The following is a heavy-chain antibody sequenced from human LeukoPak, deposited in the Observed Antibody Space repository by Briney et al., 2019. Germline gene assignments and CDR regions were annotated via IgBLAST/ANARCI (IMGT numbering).Heavy chain of an antibody. D-gene: IGHD4-17*01. Sequence: ASVKVSCKASGYTLTELSMHWVRQAPGKGLEWMGGFDPEDGETIYAQKFQGRVTMTEDTSTDTAYMELSSLRSENTAVYSCATADYGDRNRWFDSWGQGTLVTVTS. CDR3: ATADYGDRNRWFDS. V-gene: IGHV1-24*01. CDR2: FDPEDGET. J-gene: IGHJ5*01. CDR1: GYTLTELS.